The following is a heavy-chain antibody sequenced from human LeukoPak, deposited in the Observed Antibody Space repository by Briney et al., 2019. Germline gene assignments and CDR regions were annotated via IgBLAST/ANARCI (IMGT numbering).Heavy chain of an antibody. V-gene: IGHV3-15*01. CDR2: IKSKTDGGTT. D-gene: IGHD6-19*01. CDR3: TTDLEAVAGVFGY. J-gene: IGHJ4*02. Sequence: GGSLRLSCAASGFTFSNAWMSWVRQAPGKGLEWVGRIKSKTDGGTTDYAAPVKGRFTISRDDSKNTLYLQMNSLKTEDTAVYYCTTDLEAVAGVFGYWGQGTLVTVSS. CDR1: GFTFSNAW.